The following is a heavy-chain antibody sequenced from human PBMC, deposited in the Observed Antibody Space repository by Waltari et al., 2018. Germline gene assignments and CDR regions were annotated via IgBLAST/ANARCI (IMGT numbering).Heavy chain of an antibody. Sequence: EVQLVESGGGLVQPGGSLRLSCAASGFTFGTYAMSWVRQAPGKGLEWVSVISGYGSSTYYADSVKGRFTISRDNSKNTLSLQMNSLRAEDTAVYYCAKVSSASYAYYFDYWGQGTLVTVSS. CDR3: AKVSSASYAYYFDY. V-gene: IGHV3-23*04. CDR2: ISGYGSST. J-gene: IGHJ4*02. CDR1: GFTFGTYA. D-gene: IGHD1-26*01.